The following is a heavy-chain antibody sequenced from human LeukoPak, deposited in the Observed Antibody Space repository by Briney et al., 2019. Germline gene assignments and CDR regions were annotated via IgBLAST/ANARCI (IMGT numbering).Heavy chain of an antibody. V-gene: IGHV3-21*01. J-gene: IGHJ4*02. D-gene: IGHD3-22*01. CDR2: ISSSSYI. CDR3: ARAIEVDSSGYYSYYFDY. Sequence: GGSLRLSCAASGFTFSSYNMNWVRQAPGKGLEWVSSISSSSYIYYADSVKGRFTISRDNAKNSLYLQMNSLRAEDTAVYYCARAIEVDSSGYYSYYFDYWGQGTLVTVSS. CDR1: GFTFSSYN.